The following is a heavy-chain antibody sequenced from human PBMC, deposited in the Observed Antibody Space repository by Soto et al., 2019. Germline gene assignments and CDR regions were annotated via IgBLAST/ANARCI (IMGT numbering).Heavy chain of an antibody. Sequence: QLQLQESGSGLVKPSQTLSLTCAVSGGSISSGGYSWSWLRQPPGKGLECLGYIDHSGSTEYNPSIKSRVTRAVVRSKNQFSLKLSSVTAAETAVYYCASVPAPWGQGNLVTVSS. CDR1: GGSISSGGYS. J-gene: IGHJ4*02. CDR2: IDHSGST. CDR3: ASVPAP. V-gene: IGHV4-30-2*01.